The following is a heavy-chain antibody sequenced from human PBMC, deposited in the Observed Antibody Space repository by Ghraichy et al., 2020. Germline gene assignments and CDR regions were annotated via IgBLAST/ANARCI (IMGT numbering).Heavy chain of an antibody. D-gene: IGHD5-18*01. CDR3: ASQATARVDY. CDR2: IYYSGST. V-gene: IGHV4-61*01. J-gene: IGHJ4*02. Sequence: SETLSLTCTVSGGSVSSGSYYWSWIRQPPGKGLEWIGYIYYSGSTNYNPSLKSRVTISVDTSKNQFSLKLSSVTAADTAVYYCASQATARVDYWGQGTLVTVSS. CDR1: GGSVSSGSYY.